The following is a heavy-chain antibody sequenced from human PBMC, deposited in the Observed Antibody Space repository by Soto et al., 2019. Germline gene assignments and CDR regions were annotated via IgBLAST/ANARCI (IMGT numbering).Heavy chain of an antibody. CDR1: GFTFNNFA. J-gene: IGHJ4*02. CDR2: IASSGSFT. Sequence: EVQLLESGGALVQPGGSLRLACAASGFTFNNFAMSWVRQAPGKGLEWVSGIASSGSFTYHAASVKGRFTISRDNRKNTMSLQIDSMRGEDTAAYYCVKDSSRWYYFDYWGPGTLVTVSS. CDR3: VKDSSRWYYFDY. V-gene: IGHV3-23*01. D-gene: IGHD6-13*01.